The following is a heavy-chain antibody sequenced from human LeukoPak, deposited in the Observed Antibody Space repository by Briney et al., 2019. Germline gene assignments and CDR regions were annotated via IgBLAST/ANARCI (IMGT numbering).Heavy chain of an antibody. CDR2: ISTRTGSS. D-gene: IGHD2/OR15-2a*01. V-gene: IGHV3-21*01. CDR3: ARDGGVEGSTTWFDP. J-gene: IGHJ5*02. CDR1: GFTFTNYV. Sequence: PGGSLRLSCVASGFTFTNYVMNWVRQVPGKGLEWVAHISTRTGSSGYADSVRSRFTISRDTARNSLYLEMNSLRVEDTAIYCCARDGGVEGSTTWFDPWGQGTQVTVSS.